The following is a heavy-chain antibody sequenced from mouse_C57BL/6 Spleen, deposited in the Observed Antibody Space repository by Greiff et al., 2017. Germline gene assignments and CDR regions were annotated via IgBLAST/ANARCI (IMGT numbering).Heavy chain of an antibody. CDR1: GYSITSGYY. V-gene: IGHV3-6*01. CDR3: ARADYYGSNYAMDY. J-gene: IGHJ4*01. Sequence: EVQLQQSGPGLVKPSQSLSLTCSVTGYSITSGYYWNWIRQFPGNKLEWMGYISYDGSNNYNPSLKNRISITRDTSKNQFFLKLNSVTTEDTATYYCARADYYGSNYAMDYWGQGTSVTVSS. CDR2: ISYDGSN. D-gene: IGHD1-1*01.